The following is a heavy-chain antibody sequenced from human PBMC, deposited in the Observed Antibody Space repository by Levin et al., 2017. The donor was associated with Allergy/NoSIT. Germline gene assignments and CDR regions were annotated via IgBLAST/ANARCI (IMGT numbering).Heavy chain of an antibody. CDR1: GYTFISYW. Sequence: KSGESLKISCKASGYTFISYWIGWVRQMPGKGLEWMGIIYPSDSNTTYSPSFQGQVTISADKSIATAYLQWSSLKASDTATYYCARQKEDDILTGYWTDVWGQGTTVTVSS. J-gene: IGHJ6*02. CDR3: ARQKEDDILTGYWTDV. V-gene: IGHV5-51*01. CDR2: IYPSDSNT. D-gene: IGHD3-9*01.